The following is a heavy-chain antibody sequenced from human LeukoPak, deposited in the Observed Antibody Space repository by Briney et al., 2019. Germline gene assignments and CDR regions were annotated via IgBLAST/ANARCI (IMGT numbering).Heavy chain of an antibody. CDR2: IYSTGAT. Sequence: SETLSLTCTVSDDSMSSFYWSWIRQPPGKGPEWIAYIYSTGATSYNPSLRSRVSISLDTSKSHFSLEPRSVTVADTAVYFCARLKMGAYFDLWGRGTLVTVSS. D-gene: IGHD3-16*01. CDR3: ARLKMGAYFDL. V-gene: IGHV4-59*08. CDR1: DDSMSSFY. J-gene: IGHJ2*01.